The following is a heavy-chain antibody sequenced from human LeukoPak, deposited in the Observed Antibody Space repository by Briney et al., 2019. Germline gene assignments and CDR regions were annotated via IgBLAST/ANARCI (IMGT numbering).Heavy chain of an antibody. Sequence: PSETLSLTCTVSGGSISGYYWSWIRQPPGKGPEWIGYIYYSGSTKYNPSLKSRVTMSVDTSRNQFSLKLSSVTAADTAVYYCARGGLENGYHSNDGFDIWGQGTMVTVSS. CDR3: ARGGLENGYHSNDGFDI. V-gene: IGHV4-59*01. CDR1: GGSISGYY. D-gene: IGHD3-22*01. J-gene: IGHJ3*02. CDR2: IYYSGST.